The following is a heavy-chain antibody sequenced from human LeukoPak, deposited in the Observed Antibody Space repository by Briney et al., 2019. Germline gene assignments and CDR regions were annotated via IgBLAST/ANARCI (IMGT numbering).Heavy chain of an antibody. CDR1: GGSISSYY. CDR3: ARGWWLRGSFDY. J-gene: IGHJ4*02. V-gene: IGHV4-59*12. D-gene: IGHD5-12*01. CDR2: IYYSGST. Sequence: SETLSLTCTVSGGSISSYYWSWIRQPPGKGLEWIGYIYYSGSTNYNPSLKSRITISVDTSKNQFSLKLSSVTAADTAVYYCARGWWLRGSFDYWGQGTLVTVSS.